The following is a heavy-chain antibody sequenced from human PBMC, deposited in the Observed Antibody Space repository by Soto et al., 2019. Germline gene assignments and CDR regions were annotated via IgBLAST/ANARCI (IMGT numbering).Heavy chain of an antibody. Sequence: PWGSLRLSCAASGFTFSSYAMSWFRHSPFKWLEWVSAISGSGGSTYYADSVKGRFTISRDNSKNTLYLQMNSLRAEDTAVYYCAKADDFWSGYYMDPEYYFDYWGQGTLVTVSS. CDR1: GFTFSSYA. V-gene: IGHV3-23*01. CDR3: AKADDFWSGYYMDPEYYFDY. D-gene: IGHD3-3*01. J-gene: IGHJ4*02. CDR2: ISGSGGST.